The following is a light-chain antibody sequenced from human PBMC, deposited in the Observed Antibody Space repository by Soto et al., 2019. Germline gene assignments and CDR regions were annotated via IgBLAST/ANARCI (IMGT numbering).Light chain of an antibody. Sequence: AIQLTQSPSSLSASVGDRVTITCRASQDISSALAWYQQKPGKPPNLLIYDASNLQSGVPSRFSGSGSGTEVTLTITSLQPGDFATYYCQKYKTYPWSFGQGTKVEIK. CDR1: QDISSA. CDR3: QKYKTYPWS. V-gene: IGKV1-13*02. CDR2: DAS. J-gene: IGKJ1*01.